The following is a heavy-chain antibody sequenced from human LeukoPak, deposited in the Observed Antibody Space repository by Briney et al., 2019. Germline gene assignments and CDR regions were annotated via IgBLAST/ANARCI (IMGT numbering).Heavy chain of an antibody. D-gene: IGHD2-21*02. CDR2: ISSSSSYI. J-gene: IGHJ3*02. CDR1: GFTFSSYS. V-gene: IGHV3-21*01. Sequence: PGGSLRLSCAASGFTFSSYSMNWVRQAPGKGLEWVSSISSSSSYIYYADSVKGRFTISRDNSKNTLYLQMNSLRAEDTAVYYCAKDQRMVVTLDAFDIWGQGTMVTVSS. CDR3: AKDQRMVVTLDAFDI.